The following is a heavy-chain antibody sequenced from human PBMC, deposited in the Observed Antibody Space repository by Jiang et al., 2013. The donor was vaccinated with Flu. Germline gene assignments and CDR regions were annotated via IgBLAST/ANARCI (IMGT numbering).Heavy chain of an antibody. V-gene: IGHV1-69*06. Sequence: SGAELKKPGSSVKVSCKTSGDTFSNAISWVRQAPGQGLEWMGGIIPIFDTTNYAQKFQGRVTITADKSTSTAYMELSSLRSGDTALYYCARGHYTGYDYGLGFDYWGQGSLVTVSS. CDR2: IIPIFDTT. CDR3: ARGHYTGYDYGLGFDY. CDR1: GDTFSNA. J-gene: IGHJ4*02. D-gene: IGHD5-12*01.